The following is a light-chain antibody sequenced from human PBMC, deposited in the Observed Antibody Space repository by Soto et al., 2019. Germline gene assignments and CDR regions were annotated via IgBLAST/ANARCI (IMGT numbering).Light chain of an antibody. Sequence: QSVLTQPPSVSGAPGQRVTISCTGSNSNIGAGFAVHWYQQLPGTAPKLLIHGNNNRPSGVPDRFSGSKSDTSASLAITGLPADDEADYYCHSYDSRLNCYVFGTGTKLTVL. CDR2: GNN. CDR3: HSYDSRLNCYV. J-gene: IGLJ1*01. CDR1: NSNIGAGFA. V-gene: IGLV1-40*01.